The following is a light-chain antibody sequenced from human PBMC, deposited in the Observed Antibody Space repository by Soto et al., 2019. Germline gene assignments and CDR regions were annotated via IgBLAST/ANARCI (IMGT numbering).Light chain of an antibody. V-gene: IGLV1-40*01. CDR3: CSYAGSSTFV. Sequence: QSVLTQPPSVSGAPGQRVTISCTGSSSNIGAGYDVHWYQQLPGTAPKLLIYGNSNRPSGVPDRFSGSKSGTSASLAITGLQAEDEADYYCCSYAGSSTFVFGTGTKVTAL. CDR1: SSNIGAGYD. J-gene: IGLJ1*01. CDR2: GNS.